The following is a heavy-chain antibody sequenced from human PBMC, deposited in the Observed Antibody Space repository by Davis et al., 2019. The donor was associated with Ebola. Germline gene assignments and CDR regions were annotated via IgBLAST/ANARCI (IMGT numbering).Heavy chain of an antibody. CDR2: LNPHTGAT. CDR3: ARGRGYCSSRGCHDYYMDV. D-gene: IGHD2-15*01. V-gene: IGHV1-2*02. CDR1: GGTFSRYV. Sequence: ASVKVSCKASGGTFSRYVISWVRQAPGQGLEWMGWLNPHTGATDYAQKFQGRVTMTWDTSISTAYMDLSSLRSDDTAVYYCARGRGYCSSRGCHDYYMDVWGKGTTVTVSS. J-gene: IGHJ6*03.